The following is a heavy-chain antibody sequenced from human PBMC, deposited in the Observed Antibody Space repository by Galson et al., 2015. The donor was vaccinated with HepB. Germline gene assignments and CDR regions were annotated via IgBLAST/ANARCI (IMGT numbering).Heavy chain of an antibody. CDR1: DGSISSRREY. CDR3: ARPAGGWSGGSRFDP. Sequence: SLTCTVSDGSISSRREYWGWIRQPPGKGLEWIGNILYSGGTYYNPSLKSRVTMSADSSKNQFSLQLTSVTNADTAVYYCARPAGGWSGGSRFDPWGQGILVTVSS. CDR2: ILYSGGT. J-gene: IGHJ5*02. D-gene: IGHD3-10*01. V-gene: IGHV4-39*01.